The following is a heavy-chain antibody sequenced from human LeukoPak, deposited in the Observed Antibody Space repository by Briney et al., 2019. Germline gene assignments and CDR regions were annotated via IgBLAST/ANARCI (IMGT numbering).Heavy chain of an antibody. J-gene: IGHJ6*03. CDR1: GYTFTGYY. D-gene: IGHD1-14*01. Sequence: ASVKVSCKAFGYTFTGYYMHWVRQAPGQGVEWMGWINPNSGGTNYAQKFQGRVTMTRDTSISTAYMELSRLRSDDTAVYYCARWAGSAGYYYYYMDVWGKGTTVTVSS. V-gene: IGHV1-2*02. CDR3: ARWAGSAGYYYYYMDV. CDR2: INPNSGGT.